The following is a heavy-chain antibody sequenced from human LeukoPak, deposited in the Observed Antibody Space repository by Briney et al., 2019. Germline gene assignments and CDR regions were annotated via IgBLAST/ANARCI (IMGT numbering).Heavy chain of an antibody. CDR2: ISGSGGST. CDR3: AKDRAAAGKGPYYFDY. Sequence: GGSLRLSCAASGFTFSSYAMSWVRQAPGKGLEWVSAISGSGGSTYYADSVKGRFTISRGNSKNTLYLQMNSLRAEDTAVYYCAKDRAAAGKGPYYFDYWGQGTLVTVSS. J-gene: IGHJ4*02. D-gene: IGHD6-13*01. CDR1: GFTFSSYA. V-gene: IGHV3-23*01.